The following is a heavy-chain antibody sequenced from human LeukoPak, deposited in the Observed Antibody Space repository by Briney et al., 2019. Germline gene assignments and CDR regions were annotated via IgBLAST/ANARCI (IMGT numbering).Heavy chain of an antibody. CDR2: ISSSSSTI. D-gene: IGHD3-22*01. CDR3: AREITMIVKDYMDV. CDR1: GFTFSSYS. J-gene: IGHJ6*03. V-gene: IGHV3-48*04. Sequence: GGSLRLSCAASGFTFSSYSMNWVRQAPGKGLEWVSYISSSSSTIYYADSVKGRFTISRDNAKKSLYLQMNSLRAEDTAMYYCAREITMIVKDYMDVWGKGTTVTVS.